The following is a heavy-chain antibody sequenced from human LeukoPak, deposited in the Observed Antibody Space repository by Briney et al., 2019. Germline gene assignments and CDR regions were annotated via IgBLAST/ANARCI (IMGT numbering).Heavy chain of an antibody. CDR3: AKGFMRWGEVYYMDV. J-gene: IGHJ6*03. Sequence: GGSLRLSCAAFGFPLSSYAMSWVRQAPGKGLEGVSTISGSGSSTYYADSVRGRFTISRDNSKNTLFLQMNSLRAEDTAVYYCAKGFMRWGEVYYMDVWGKGTTVTVSS. CDR1: GFPLSSYA. V-gene: IGHV3-23*01. D-gene: IGHD3-16*01. CDR2: ISGSGSST.